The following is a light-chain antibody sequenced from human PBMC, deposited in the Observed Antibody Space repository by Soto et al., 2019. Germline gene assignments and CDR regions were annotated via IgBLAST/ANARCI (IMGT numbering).Light chain of an antibody. CDR2: DAS. V-gene: IGKV3-11*01. CDR1: QSVSSY. CDR3: QQRSDWPPLT. Sequence: EIVLTQSPATLSLSPGERATLSCRASQSVSSYLAWYQQKPGHAPRLLIYDASTRATGIPARFSGSGSGTDFTLTISSLEPEDVAVYYCQQRSDWPPLTFGGGTKVEIK. J-gene: IGKJ4*01.